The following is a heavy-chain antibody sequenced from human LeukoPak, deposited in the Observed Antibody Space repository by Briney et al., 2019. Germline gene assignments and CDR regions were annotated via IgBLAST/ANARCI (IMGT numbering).Heavy chain of an antibody. V-gene: IGHV3-66*01. CDR2: IYSGGGT. Sequence: GALRLSCAASGFTVSSNYMSWVRQAPGKGLEWVSVIYSGGGTYYADSVKGRFTISRDNSKNTLYLQMNSLRAEDTAVYYCARVRDGYNYWYFDYWGQGTLVTVSS. CDR3: ARVRDGYNYWYFDY. D-gene: IGHD5-12*01. CDR1: GFTVSSNY. J-gene: IGHJ4*02.